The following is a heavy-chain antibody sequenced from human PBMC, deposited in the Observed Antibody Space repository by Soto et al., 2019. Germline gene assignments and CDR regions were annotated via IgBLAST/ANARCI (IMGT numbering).Heavy chain of an antibody. CDR2: ISSSSSYI. V-gene: IGHV3-21*01. J-gene: IGHJ3*02. CDR1: GFIFRSYS. D-gene: IGHD3-16*01. Sequence: GGSRRLSCAASGFIFRSYSMNWVRQAPGKGLEWVSSISSSSSYIYYADSVKGRFTISRDNAKNSLYLQMNSLRAEDTAVYYCASDKTVDYDYVSGAFDIWGQGTMVTVSS. CDR3: ASDKTVDYDYVSGAFDI.